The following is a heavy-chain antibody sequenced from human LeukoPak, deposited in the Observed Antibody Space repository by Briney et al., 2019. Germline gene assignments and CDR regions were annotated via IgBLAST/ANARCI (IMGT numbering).Heavy chain of an antibody. CDR2: ISGSGGST. D-gene: IGHD3-10*01. CDR3: AKLRGANDY. Sequence: ETLSLTCAVYGGSFSGSCWSWVRQAPGKGLEWVSAISGSGGSTYYADSVKGRFTISRDNSKNTLYLQMNSLRAEDTAVYYCAKLRGANDYWGQGTLVTVSS. J-gene: IGHJ4*02. V-gene: IGHV3-23*01. CDR1: GGSFSGSC.